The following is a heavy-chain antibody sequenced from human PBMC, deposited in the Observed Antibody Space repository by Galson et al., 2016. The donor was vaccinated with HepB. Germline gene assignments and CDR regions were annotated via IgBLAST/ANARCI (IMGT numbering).Heavy chain of an antibody. CDR3: ARVTAANNPFDS. J-gene: IGHJ5*01. V-gene: IGHV3-74*01. D-gene: IGHD6-13*01. Sequence: SLRLSCAASGFTFSNYWINWVRRAPGRGLEWVAYVKEDASRKHYADSVNGRFTISRDNAVNMVYLQMNSLGVDDTAVYYCARVTAANNPFDSWGQGILVTVSS. CDR2: VKEDASRK. CDR1: GFTFSNYW.